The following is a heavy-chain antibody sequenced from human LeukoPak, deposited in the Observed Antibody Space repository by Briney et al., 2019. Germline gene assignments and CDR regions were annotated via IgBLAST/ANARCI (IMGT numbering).Heavy chain of an antibody. V-gene: IGHV4-34*01. CDR3: ARLLRGYSGYDIADY. J-gene: IGHJ4*02. CDR1: GGSFSGYY. CDR2: INHSGST. D-gene: IGHD5-12*01. Sequence: SETLSLTCAVYGGSFSGYYWSWIRQPPGKGLEWIGEINHSGSTNYNPSLKGRVTISVDTSKNQFSLKLSSVTAADTAVYYCARLLRGYSGYDIADYWGQGTLVTVSS.